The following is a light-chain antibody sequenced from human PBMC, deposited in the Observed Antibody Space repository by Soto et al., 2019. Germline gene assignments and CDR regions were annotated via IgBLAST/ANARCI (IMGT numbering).Light chain of an antibody. CDR1: VIGSIS. Sequence: SYELTQPPSVSVAPGQTASITCGGNVIGSISVHWYQQKPGQAPVLVVFDDSDRPSGIPERFSGSNSRNTATLTISRVEAGDEADYYCQVWDSSSDHVIFGGGTK. J-gene: IGLJ2*01. CDR3: QVWDSSSDHVI. V-gene: IGLV3-21*02. CDR2: DDS.